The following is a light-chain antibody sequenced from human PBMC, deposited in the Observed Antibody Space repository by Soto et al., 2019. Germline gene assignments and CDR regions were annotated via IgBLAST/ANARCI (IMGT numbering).Light chain of an antibody. CDR3: QQYNSYSSM. Sequence: VLRQSPGTLYLYPGERVTILCLASQTVSSTPLAWYQQKPGQTPRLLIYGASSRATGTPDRISGSGSGTEFTLTISSLQPDDFATYYCQQYNSYSSMVGHGTKVDIK. J-gene: IGKJ1*01. CDR1: QTVSSTP. V-gene: IGKV3-20*01. CDR2: GAS.